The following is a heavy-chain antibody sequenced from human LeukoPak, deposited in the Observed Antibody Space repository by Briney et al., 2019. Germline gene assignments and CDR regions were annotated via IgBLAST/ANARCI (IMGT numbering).Heavy chain of an antibody. CDR2: IYYSGST. CDR1: GGSISSSSYY. D-gene: IGHD3-16*01. V-gene: IGHV4-39*07. CDR3: ARQGLGNSLDTEKADWFDP. Sequence: SETLPLTCTVSGGSISSSSYYWGWIRQPPGKGLEWIGSIYYSGSTYYNPSLKSRVTISVDTSKNQFSLKLSSVTAADTAVYYCARQGLGNSLDTEKADWFDPWGQGTLVTVSS. J-gene: IGHJ5*02.